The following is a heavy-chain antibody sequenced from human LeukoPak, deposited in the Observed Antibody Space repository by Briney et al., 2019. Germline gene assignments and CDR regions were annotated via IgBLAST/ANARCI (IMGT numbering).Heavy chain of an antibody. CDR1: GYSISSGYY. J-gene: IGHJ4*02. Sequence: NPSETLSLTCAVSGYSISSGYYWGWIRQPPGKGLEWIGSIYHSGSTYYNPSLKSRVTISVDTSKNQFSPKLSSVTAADTAVYYCARDGYSYGPDFDYWGQGTLVTVSS. D-gene: IGHD5-18*01. CDR2: IYHSGST. V-gene: IGHV4-38-2*02. CDR3: ARDGYSYGPDFDY.